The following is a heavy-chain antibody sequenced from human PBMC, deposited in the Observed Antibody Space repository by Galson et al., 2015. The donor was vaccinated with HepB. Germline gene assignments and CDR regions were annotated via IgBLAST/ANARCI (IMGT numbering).Heavy chain of an antibody. D-gene: IGHD2-2*01. CDR1: GYTFTSYY. V-gene: IGHV1-46*01. Sequence: SVKVSCKASGYTFTSYYMHWVRQAPGQGLEWMGIINPSGGSTSYAQKFQGRGTMTRDTSTSTVYMELSSLRSEDTAVYYCARDRVYQHRKKANAFDIGGQGKMVPVSP. J-gene: IGHJ3*02. CDR2: INPSGGST. CDR3: ARDRVYQHRKKANAFDI.